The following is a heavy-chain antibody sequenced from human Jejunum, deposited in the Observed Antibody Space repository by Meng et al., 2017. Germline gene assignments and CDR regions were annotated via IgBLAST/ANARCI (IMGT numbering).Heavy chain of an antibody. CDR2: IKSDGSNT. Sequence: GESLKISCAASGFTFNSYWMHWVRQAPGKGLVWVARIKSDGSNTEYADSVKGRFTISRDNAKNMLYLQMNSLRAEDTALYYCARGGPGHLDLWGQGMLVTVSS. CDR3: ARGGPGHLDL. CDR1: GFTFNSYW. D-gene: IGHD1-14*01. J-gene: IGHJ5*02. V-gene: IGHV3-74*03.